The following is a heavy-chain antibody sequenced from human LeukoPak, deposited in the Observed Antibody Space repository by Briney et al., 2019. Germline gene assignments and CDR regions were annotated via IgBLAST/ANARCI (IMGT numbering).Heavy chain of an antibody. CDR2: VYYSGST. CDR1: GGSISSYY. Sequence: PETLSLTCTVSGGSISSYYWSWIRQPPRKGLEWIGYVYYSGSTNYNPSLKSRVTISVDTSKNHFSLKLSSVTAADTAVYYCARTTYYYGSGSYYYYFVYWGQGTLVTVSS. CDR3: ARTTYYYGSGSYYYYFVY. D-gene: IGHD3-10*01. V-gene: IGHV4-59*01. J-gene: IGHJ4*02.